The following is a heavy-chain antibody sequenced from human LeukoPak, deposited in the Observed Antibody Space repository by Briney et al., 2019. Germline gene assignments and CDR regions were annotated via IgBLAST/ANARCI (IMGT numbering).Heavy chain of an antibody. Sequence: SETLSLTCTVSGYSISSGYYCGWSRQPPGRGVEWIGGIYHSGSTYYNPSLKSRPNISTDTSKNQFYLKLSSVTAADTAVYYCARVRRFSGWYYCYMDVWGKGTTVTVSS. CDR2: IYHSGST. J-gene: IGHJ6*03. CDR3: ARVRRFSGWYYCYMDV. V-gene: IGHV4-38-2*02. D-gene: IGHD6-19*01. CDR1: GYSISSGYY.